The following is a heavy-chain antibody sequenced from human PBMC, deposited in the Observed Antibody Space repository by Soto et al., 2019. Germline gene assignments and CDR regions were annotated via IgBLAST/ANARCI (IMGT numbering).Heavy chain of an antibody. D-gene: IGHD1-1*01. CDR1: GYTFTSYA. CDR2: INAGNGNT. J-gene: IGHJ5*02. V-gene: IGHV1-3*01. CDR3: ARVLGWATTYSWFDP. Sequence: ASVKVSCKASGYTFTSYAIHWVRQAPGQRLEWMGWINAGNGNTKYSQKFQGRVTITRDTSASTAYMELSSLRSEDTAVYYCARVLGWATTYSWFDPWAREPWSPSPQ.